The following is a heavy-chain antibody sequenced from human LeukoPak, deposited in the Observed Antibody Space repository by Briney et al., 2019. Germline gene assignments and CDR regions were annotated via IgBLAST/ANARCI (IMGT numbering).Heavy chain of an antibody. CDR1: GGTFSSYA. J-gene: IGHJ6*03. Sequence: SSVKVSCKASGGTFSSYAISWVRQAPGQGLEWMGGIIPIFGTANYAQKFQGRVTITADKSTSTAYMELSSLRSEDTAVYYCASAFCSSTSCYAGLSDYYYYYYMDVWGKGTTVTVSS. D-gene: IGHD2-2*01. V-gene: IGHV1-69*06. CDR2: IIPIFGTA. CDR3: ASAFCSSTSCYAGLSDYYYYYYMDV.